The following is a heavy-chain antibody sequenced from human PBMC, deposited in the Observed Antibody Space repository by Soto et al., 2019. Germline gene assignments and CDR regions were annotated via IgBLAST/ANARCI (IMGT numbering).Heavy chain of an antibody. CDR1: GGSISSSSYY. Sequence: PSETLSLTCTVSGGSISSSSYYWGWIRQPPGKGLEWIGSIYYSGSTYYNPSLKSRVTISVDTSKNQFSLKLSSVTAADTAVYYCARQLVATLGYYYYGMDVWGQGTTVTVS. CDR2: IYYSGST. J-gene: IGHJ6*02. V-gene: IGHV4-39*01. CDR3: ARQLVATLGYYYYGMDV. D-gene: IGHD5-12*01.